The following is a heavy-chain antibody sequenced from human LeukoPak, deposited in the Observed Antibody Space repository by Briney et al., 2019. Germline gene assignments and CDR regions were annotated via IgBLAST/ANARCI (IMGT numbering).Heavy chain of an antibody. D-gene: IGHD6-13*01. CDR3: ARRAAAADPDY. V-gene: IGHV4-59*08. CDR1: GGSISSYY. CDR2: IYYSGST. Sequence: PSETLSLTCTVSGGSISSYYWSWIRQPAGKGLEWIGYIYYSGSTNYNPSLKSRVTISVDTSKNQFSLKLSSVTAADTAVYYCARRAAAADPDYWGQGTLVTVSS. J-gene: IGHJ4*02.